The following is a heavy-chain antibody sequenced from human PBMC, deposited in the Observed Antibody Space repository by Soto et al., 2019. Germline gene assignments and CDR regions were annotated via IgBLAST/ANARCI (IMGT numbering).Heavy chain of an antibody. CDR1: GGSISSYY. D-gene: IGHD2-15*01. CDR3: ARGYCSGGSCYAYMDV. CDR2: IYYSGST. V-gene: IGHV4-59*01. Sequence: SVTLSLTCTVSGGSISSYYWSWIRQPPGKGLEWIGYIYYSGSTNYNPSLKSRVTISVDTSKNQFSLKLSSVTAADTAVYYCARGYCSGGSCYAYMDVWGKGTTVTVSS. J-gene: IGHJ6*03.